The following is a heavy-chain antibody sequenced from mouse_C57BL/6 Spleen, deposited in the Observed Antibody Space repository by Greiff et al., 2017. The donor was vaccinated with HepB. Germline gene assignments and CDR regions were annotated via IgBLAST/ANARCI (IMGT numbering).Heavy chain of an antibody. CDR1: GYTFTSYW. D-gene: IGHD1-1*01. Sequence: QVQLQQSGAELVKPGASVKLSCKASGYTFTSYWMHWVKQRPGQGLEWIGMIHPNSGSTNYNEKFKSKATLTVDKSSSTAYMQLSSLTSEDSAVYYCAREFITTVPWYFDVWGTGTTVTVSS. V-gene: IGHV1-64*01. J-gene: IGHJ1*03. CDR3: AREFITTVPWYFDV. CDR2: IHPNSGST.